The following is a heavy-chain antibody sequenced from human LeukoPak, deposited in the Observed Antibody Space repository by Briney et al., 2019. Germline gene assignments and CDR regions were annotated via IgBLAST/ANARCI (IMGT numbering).Heavy chain of an antibody. J-gene: IGHJ4*02. CDR3: ARFSGRSNFDY. CDR1: GYTFTGYF. Sequence: ASVKVSCRASGYTFTGYFMHWVRHAPGQGLEWMGWIYPNSGGTKYAQNFQGRVTMTRDTSISTIFMELSSLRSDDTAVYYCARFSGRSNFDYWGQGTLVTVSS. V-gene: IGHV1-2*02. CDR2: IYPNSGGT. D-gene: IGHD1-26*01.